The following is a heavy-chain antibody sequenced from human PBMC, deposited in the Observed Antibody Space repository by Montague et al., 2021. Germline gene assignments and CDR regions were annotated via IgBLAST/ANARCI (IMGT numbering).Heavy chain of an antibody. Sequence: SETLSLTCTVSGYSISSGYYWGWIRQPPGKGLEWIGSIFRSGSTYYNPSLKSRVTISVDTSKNQFSLKLTSVTAADTALYYCARDREAAPFDYWGQGTLVTVSS. CDR3: ARDREAAPFDY. D-gene: IGHD2-15*01. V-gene: IGHV4-38-2*02. J-gene: IGHJ4*02. CDR1: GYSISSGYY. CDR2: IFRSGST.